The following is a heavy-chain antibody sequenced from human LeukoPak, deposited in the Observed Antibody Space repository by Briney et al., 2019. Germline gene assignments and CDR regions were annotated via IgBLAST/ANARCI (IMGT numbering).Heavy chain of an antibody. J-gene: IGHJ4*02. CDR3: AREEGSGSYYGY. V-gene: IGHV4-4*02. CDR1: GGSISSSNW. CDR2: IYNSGST. D-gene: IGHD1-26*01. Sequence: SETLSLTCAVSGGSISSSNWWSWVRQPPGEGLEWIGEIYNSGSTNYNPSLKSRVTISVDKSKNQFSLKLSSVTAADTAVYYCAREEGSGSYYGYWGQGTLVTVSS.